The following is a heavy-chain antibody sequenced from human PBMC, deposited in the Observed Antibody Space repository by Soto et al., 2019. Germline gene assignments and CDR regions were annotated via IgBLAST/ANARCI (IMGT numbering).Heavy chain of an antibody. CDR3: ARGPSYSDYSNDWFFDS. CDR2: IKKDGTEK. J-gene: IGHJ4*02. D-gene: IGHD3-9*01. Sequence: GGSLRLSCAASGFTFSGYWMTWVRQAPGKGLEWVADIKKDGTEKYYVDSVKGRFTISRDNDNKSVYLQMNGLAVEDTAVYRCARGPSYSDYSNDWFFDSWGQGALVTV. CDR1: GFTFSGYW. V-gene: IGHV3-7*03.